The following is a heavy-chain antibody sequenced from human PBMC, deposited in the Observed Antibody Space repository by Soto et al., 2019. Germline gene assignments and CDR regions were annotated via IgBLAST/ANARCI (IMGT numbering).Heavy chain of an antibody. J-gene: IGHJ6*02. Sequence: GASVKVSCKASGYTFTSYGISWVRQAPGQGLEWMGWFTAHNGNTKYAQKFQARVTMTTDTSTSTASMELRSLTSDDTAVYYCARDAPYDDFWSGVMELYYYGMDVWGQGTTVTVSS. D-gene: IGHD3-3*01. CDR2: FTAHNGNT. CDR1: GYTFTSYG. V-gene: IGHV1-18*01. CDR3: ARDAPYDDFWSGVMELYYYGMDV.